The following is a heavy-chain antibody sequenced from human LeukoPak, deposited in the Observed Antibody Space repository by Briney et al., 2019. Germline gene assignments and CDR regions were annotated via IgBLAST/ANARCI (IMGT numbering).Heavy chain of an antibody. V-gene: IGHV3-53*01. J-gene: IGHJ5*02. Sequence: GGSLRLSCAASGFTVSSNFMSWVRQAPGKGLEWVSVIYSGGSTYYADSVKGRFTISRDNSKNTLYLQMNSLRAEDTAVYYCAKAPHSSLYNWFDPWGQGTLVTVSS. CDR3: AKAPHSSLYNWFDP. CDR1: GFTVSSNF. D-gene: IGHD6-13*01. CDR2: IYSGGST.